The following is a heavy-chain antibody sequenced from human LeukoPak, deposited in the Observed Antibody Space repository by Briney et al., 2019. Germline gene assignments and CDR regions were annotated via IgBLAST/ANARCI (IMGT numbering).Heavy chain of an antibody. Sequence: SETLSLTCTVSGGSISGYYWSWIRQPPGKGLEWIGYIYTSGSTNYNPSLKSRVTISVDTSKNQSSLKLSSVTAADTAVYYCSRFPSPPSIAAPPPVRGFDIWGQGTMVTVSS. V-gene: IGHV4-4*09. D-gene: IGHD6-6*01. J-gene: IGHJ3*02. CDR3: SRFPSPPSIAAPPPVRGFDI. CDR1: GGSISGYY. CDR2: IYTSGST.